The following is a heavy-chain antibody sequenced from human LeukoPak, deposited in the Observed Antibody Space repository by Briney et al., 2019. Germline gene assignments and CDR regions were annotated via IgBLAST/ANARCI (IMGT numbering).Heavy chain of an antibody. CDR1: GGSFSGYY. CDR2: INHSGST. V-gene: IGHV4-34*01. D-gene: IGHD3-9*01. CDR3: ARTLLLRYFGWLLGSHFDY. Sequence: SETLSLTCAVYGGSFSGYYWSRIRQPPGKGLEWIGEINHSGSTNYNPSLKSRVTISVDTSKNQFSLKLSSVTAADTAVYYCARTLLLRYFGWLLGSHFDYWGQGTLVTVSS. J-gene: IGHJ4*02.